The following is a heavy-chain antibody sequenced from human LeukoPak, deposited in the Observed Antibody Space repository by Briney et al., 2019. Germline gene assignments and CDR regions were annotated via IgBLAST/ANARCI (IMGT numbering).Heavy chain of an antibody. CDR3: TTGMANDYAGNDY. Sequence: ASVKVSCKVSGYLLSELSIHWVRQTAGKGLEWMAGFAREVDDTIYSESFQGRVTMTEDTSTDTAYMELSSLTFDDTAVYYCTTGMANDYAGNDYWGQGNLVTVSS. CDR1: GYLLSELS. J-gene: IGHJ4*02. CDR2: FAREVDDT. D-gene: IGHD4-17*01. V-gene: IGHV1-24*01.